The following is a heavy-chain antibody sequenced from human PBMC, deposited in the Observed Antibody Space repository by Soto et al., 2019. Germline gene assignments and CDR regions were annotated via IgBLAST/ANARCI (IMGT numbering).Heavy chain of an antibody. D-gene: IGHD2-15*01. V-gene: IGHV3-23*01. J-gene: IGHJ4*02. CDR3: AREGLLGYCSGGSCYSSAYFDY. Sequence: GGSNRLCCAASGCTFSNYAVSCVRQAPGKGLEWVSAISYGGGTTYYADSVKGRFTISRDNSKNTLYLQMNSLRAEDTAVYYCAREGLLGYCSGGSCYSSAYFDYWGQGTLVTVSS. CDR1: GCTFSNYA. CDR2: ISYGGGTT.